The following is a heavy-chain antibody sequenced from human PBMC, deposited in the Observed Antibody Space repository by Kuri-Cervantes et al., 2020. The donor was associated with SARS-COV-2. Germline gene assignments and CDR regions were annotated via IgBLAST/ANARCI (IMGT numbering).Heavy chain of an antibody. CDR3: ARDYSGSYYGYFDY. V-gene: IGHV4-59*01. D-gene: IGHD1-26*01. CDR1: GGSFNDYY. Sequence: ESLKISCAVYGGSFNDYYWSWIRQPPGKGLEWIGYIYYSGSTNYNPSLKSRVTISVDTSKNQFSLKLSSVTAADTAVYYCARDYSGSYYGYFDYWGQGTLVTAPQ. J-gene: IGHJ4*02. CDR2: IYYSGST.